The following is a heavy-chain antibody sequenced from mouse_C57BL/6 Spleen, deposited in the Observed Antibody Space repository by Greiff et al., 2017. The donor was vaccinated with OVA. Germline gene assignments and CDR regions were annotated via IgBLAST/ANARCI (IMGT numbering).Heavy chain of an antibody. CDR2: ISSGSSTI. Sequence: EVMLVESGGGLVKPGGSLKLSCAASGFTFSDYGMHWVRQAPEKGLEWVAYISSGSSTIYYADTVKGRFTISRDNAKNTLFLQMTSLRSEDTAMYYCAREIYYYGSSYYAMDYWGQGTSVTVSS. D-gene: IGHD1-1*01. J-gene: IGHJ4*01. CDR1: GFTFSDYG. V-gene: IGHV5-17*01. CDR3: AREIYYYGSSYYAMDY.